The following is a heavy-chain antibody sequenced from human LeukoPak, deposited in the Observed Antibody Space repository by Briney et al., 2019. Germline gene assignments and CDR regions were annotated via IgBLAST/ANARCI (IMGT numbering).Heavy chain of an antibody. D-gene: IGHD6-19*01. CDR3: ARVRWGSGWSDYYFDY. J-gene: IGHJ4*02. V-gene: IGHV4-61*05. Sequence: SETLSLTCTVSGGSISTSNYYWGWIRQPPGKGLEWIGYIYYSGSTNYNPSLKSRVTISVDTSKNQFSLKLSSVTAADTAVYYCARVRWGSGWSDYYFDYWGQGTLVTVSS. CDR1: GGSISTSNYY. CDR2: IYYSGST.